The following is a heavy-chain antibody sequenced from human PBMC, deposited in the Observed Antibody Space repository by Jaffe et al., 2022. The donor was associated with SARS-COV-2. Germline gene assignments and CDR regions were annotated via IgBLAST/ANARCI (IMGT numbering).Heavy chain of an antibody. Sequence: QVQLQQWGAGLLKPSETLSLTCAVYGGSFSAYSWSWIRQSPGKGLEWIGEIHHGGSSNYNPSLQSRVTISLDTSKNQFSLNLRSVTAADTAVYFCAGSLAGTTHSWGQGILVTVSS. V-gene: IGHV4-34*01. CDR3: AGSLAGTTHS. D-gene: IGHD1-7*01. CDR2: IHHGGSS. J-gene: IGHJ5*02. CDR1: GGSFSAYS.